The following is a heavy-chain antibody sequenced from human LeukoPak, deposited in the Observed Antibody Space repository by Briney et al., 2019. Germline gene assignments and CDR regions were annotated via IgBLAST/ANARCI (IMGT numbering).Heavy chain of an antibody. J-gene: IGHJ5*02. Sequence: SVKVSCKASGGTFSSYAISWVRRAPGQGLEWMGGIIPIFGTANYAQKFQGRVTITTDESTSTAYMELSSLRSEDTAVYYCARDVGRSSSWSRGWFDPWGQGTLVTVSS. CDR1: GGTFSSYA. V-gene: IGHV1-69*05. CDR3: ARDVGRSSSWSRGWFDP. D-gene: IGHD6-13*01. CDR2: IIPIFGTA.